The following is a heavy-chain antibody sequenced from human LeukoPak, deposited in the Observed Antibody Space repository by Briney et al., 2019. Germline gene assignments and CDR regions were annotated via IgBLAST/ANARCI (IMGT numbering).Heavy chain of an antibody. V-gene: IGHV1-69*13. D-gene: IGHD3-9*01. J-gene: IGHJ6*03. CDR1: GGTLYNNA. Sequence: SVKVSCKASGGTLYNNAISWVRQAPGQGREWMGGIIPIFPPASYAQKFQGRVTITADASVNIVYMELSSLRSEDTAVYYCARGGSYDLATGYLYYMDVWGKGTTVTISS. CDR3: ARGGSYDLATGYLYYMDV. CDR2: IIPIFPPA.